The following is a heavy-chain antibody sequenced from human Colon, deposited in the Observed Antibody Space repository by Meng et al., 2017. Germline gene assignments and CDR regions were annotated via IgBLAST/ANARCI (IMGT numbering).Heavy chain of an antibody. CDR2: IKSNNDGGTT. Sequence: EVQLGESGGGLVQPGGSLRLSCAASGFTFTTAWSTWVRRTPGRGLEWVGRIKSNNDGGTTDYAAPVKGRFTISRDDSKSTLYLQMNSLKIEDTAMYYCGTDIYDWGQGTLVTGSS. CDR3: GTDIYD. D-gene: IGHD2/OR15-2a*01. J-gene: IGHJ4*02. CDR1: GFTFTTAW. V-gene: IGHV3-15*01.